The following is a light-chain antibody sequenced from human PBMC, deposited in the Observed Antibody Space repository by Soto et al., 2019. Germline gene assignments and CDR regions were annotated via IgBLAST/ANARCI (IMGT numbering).Light chain of an antibody. CDR2: DAS. CDR1: QSISSW. CDR3: QQYNSYSLT. J-gene: IGKJ1*01. V-gene: IGKV1-5*01. Sequence: IQRTQSPSTLSASVGDRVTITCRASQSISSWLAWYQQKPGKAPKLLIYDASSLESGVPSRFSGSGSGTEFTLTISSLQPDDFATYYCQQYNSYSLTFGQGTKVDIK.